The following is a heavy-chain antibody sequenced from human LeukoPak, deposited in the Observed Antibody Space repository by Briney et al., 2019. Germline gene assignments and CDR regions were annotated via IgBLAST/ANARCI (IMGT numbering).Heavy chain of an antibody. CDR3: ARDLGGVVYGSGSYHDY. Sequence: GASVKVSCKASGYTFTSYGISWVRQAPGQGLEWMGWISAYNGNTNYAQKLQGRVTMTTDTSTSTAYMELRSLRSDDTAVYYCARDLGGVVYGSGSYHDYWGQGTLVTVSS. D-gene: IGHD3-10*01. V-gene: IGHV1-18*01. CDR1: GYTFTSYG. CDR2: ISAYNGNT. J-gene: IGHJ4*02.